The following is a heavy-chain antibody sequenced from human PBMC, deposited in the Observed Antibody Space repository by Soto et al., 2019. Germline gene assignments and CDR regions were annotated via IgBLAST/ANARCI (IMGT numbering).Heavy chain of an antibody. D-gene: IGHD5-12*01. V-gene: IGHV3-30*18. CDR1: GFTFSSYG. J-gene: IGHJ4*02. Sequence: GGSLRLSCAASGFTFSSYGMHWVRQAPGKGLEWVAVISYDGSNKYYADSVKGRFTISRDNSKNTLYLQMNSLRAEDTAVYYCAKDNPGSIDYWGQGTLVTVSS. CDR2: ISYDGSNK. CDR3: AKDNPGSIDY.